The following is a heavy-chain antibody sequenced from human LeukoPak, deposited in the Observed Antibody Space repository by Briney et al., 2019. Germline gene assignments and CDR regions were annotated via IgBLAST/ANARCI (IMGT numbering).Heavy chain of an antibody. CDR3: ARSFPEDYYYDNSGSPFDY. CDR1: GYTFTGYY. CDR2: INAHSGAT. J-gene: IGHJ4*02. D-gene: IGHD3-22*01. V-gene: IGHV1-2*02. Sequence: GASVKVSCKASGYTFTGYYMHWVRQAPGQGLEWMGWINAHSGATKYPQKFQGRVTMTRDTSISTAYMELSRLRSDDTAVYYCARSFPEDYYYDNSGSPFDYWGQGTLVTVSS.